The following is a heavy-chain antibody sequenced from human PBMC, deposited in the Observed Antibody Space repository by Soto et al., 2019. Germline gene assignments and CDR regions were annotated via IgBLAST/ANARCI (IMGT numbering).Heavy chain of an antibody. V-gene: IGHV1-18*01. Sequence: ASVKVSCKASGYTFTSYGISWVRQAPGQGLEWMGWISTYNGNTNYAQKLQGRVTMTTDTSTSTAYMKLRSLRSDDTAVYYCARAGYCSGTTCYYWFDPWGQGTLVTVSS. CDR1: GYTFTSYG. J-gene: IGHJ5*02. D-gene: IGHD2-2*01. CDR3: ARAGYCSGTTCYYWFDP. CDR2: ISTYNGNT.